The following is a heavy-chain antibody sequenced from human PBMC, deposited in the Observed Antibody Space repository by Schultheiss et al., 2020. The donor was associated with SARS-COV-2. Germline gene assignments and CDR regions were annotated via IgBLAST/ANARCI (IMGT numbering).Heavy chain of an antibody. CDR2: LYPDDSDT. D-gene: IGHD3-3*01. V-gene: IGHV5-51*01. CDR1: GYSFTTYW. CDR3: ARTPMDWFDFDY. J-gene: IGHJ4*02. Sequence: GGSLRLSCKGSGYSFTTYWIAWVRQMPGKGLEWMGILYPDDSDTRYSPSLEGQVTFSVDKSISTAYLQWSSLKASDTAMYYCARTPMDWFDFDYWGQGTLVTVSS.